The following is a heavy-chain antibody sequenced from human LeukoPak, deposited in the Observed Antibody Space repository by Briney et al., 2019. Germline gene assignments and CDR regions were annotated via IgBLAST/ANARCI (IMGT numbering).Heavy chain of an antibody. J-gene: IGHJ6*03. V-gene: IGHV3-9*01. CDR3: AKGKGGDYYYYYMDV. Sequence: PGGSLSLSCAVSGLTFDDYAMHWVRQAPGKGLEWVSGISWNSGSIGYADSVKGRFTISRDNAKNSLYLQMNSLRAEDTALYYCAKGKGGDYYYYYMDVWGKGTTVTVSS. CDR2: ISWNSGSI. D-gene: IGHD2-15*01. CDR1: GLTFDDYA.